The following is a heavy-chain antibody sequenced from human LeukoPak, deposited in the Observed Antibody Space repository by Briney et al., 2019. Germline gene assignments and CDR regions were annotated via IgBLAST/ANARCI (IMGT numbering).Heavy chain of an antibody. D-gene: IGHD4-11*01. V-gene: IGHV4-38-2*01. CDR2: IYHSGST. Sequence: PSETLSLTCAVSGYSITSGYYRAWIRQPPGKGLEWIGNIYHSGSTYYNASLKSRVTISVDTSKNQFSLKLSSVTAADTAVYYCARRYSNYFFDSWGQGTLVTVSS. CDR1: GYSITSGYY. J-gene: IGHJ4*02. CDR3: ARRYSNYFFDS.